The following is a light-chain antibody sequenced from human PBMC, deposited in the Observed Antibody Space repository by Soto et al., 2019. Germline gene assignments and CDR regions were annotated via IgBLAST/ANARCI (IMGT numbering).Light chain of an antibody. CDR1: QSVNSDY. V-gene: IGKV3-20*01. CDR3: QQYDSSPRT. CDR2: GAS. J-gene: IGKJ1*01. Sequence: EIVLTQSPGTLSLSPGERATLSCRASQSVNSDYLAWYQQKPGQGPRVLMYGASNRATGIPDRFSGSGSGTEVSLPISRLEPADFAVYYCQQYDSSPRTFGQGTKVEIK.